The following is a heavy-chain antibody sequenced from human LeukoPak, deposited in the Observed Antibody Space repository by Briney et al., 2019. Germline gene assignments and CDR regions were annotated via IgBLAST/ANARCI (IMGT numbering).Heavy chain of an antibody. D-gene: IGHD3-3*01. Sequence: GGSLRLSCAASGFTFSSYSISWVRQAPGKGLEWVSYISSSSSTIYYADSVKGRFTISRDNAKNSLYLQMNSLRAEDTAVYYCASPIRFHDAYNIWGQGTMVTVSS. CDR1: GFTFSSYS. V-gene: IGHV3-48*01. CDR2: ISSSSSTI. CDR3: ASPIRFHDAYNI. J-gene: IGHJ3*02.